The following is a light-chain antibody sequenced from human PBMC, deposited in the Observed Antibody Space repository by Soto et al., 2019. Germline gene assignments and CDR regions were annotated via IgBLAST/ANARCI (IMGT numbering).Light chain of an antibody. V-gene: IGLV2-8*01. CDR1: SSDVGGYNY. Sequence: QSVLTQPPSASGSPGQSVTISCTGTSSDVGGYNYVSWYQQHPGKGPKLLIYEVDKRPSGVPDRFSGSKSGNTASLTVSGLQAEDEADYYCSPYAGTTGVFGTGTKVTVL. J-gene: IGLJ1*01. CDR3: SPYAGTTGV. CDR2: EVD.